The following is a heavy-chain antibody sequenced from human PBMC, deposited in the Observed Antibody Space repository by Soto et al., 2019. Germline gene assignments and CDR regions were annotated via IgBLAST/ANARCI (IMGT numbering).Heavy chain of an antibody. CDR2: ISAHNGNT. Sequence: QVHLVQSGAEVKKPGASVKVSCKGSGYALTTYGIAWVRQAPGQGLEWMGWISAHNGNTNYAQKLQGRVTVTTDTSTSTAYMELRSLRSDDTAVYYCARGRYGDYWGQGALVTVSS. CDR1: GYALTTYG. V-gene: IGHV1-18*01. CDR3: ARGRYGDY. D-gene: IGHD1-1*01. J-gene: IGHJ4*02.